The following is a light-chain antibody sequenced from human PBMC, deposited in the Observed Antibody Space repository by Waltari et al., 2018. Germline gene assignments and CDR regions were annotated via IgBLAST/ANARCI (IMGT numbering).Light chain of an antibody. CDR2: ASS. V-gene: IGKV1-39*01. CDR1: QSISSY. J-gene: IGKJ3*01. CDR3: QQSYSTPPFT. Sequence: DIQMTQSPSSLSASVGDRVTITCRASQSISSYLNWFQQKPGKAPKLLIYASSSLQSGVPSRFSGSGSETAFTLTISSLHPEDFATYYCQQSYSTPPFTFGPGTKVDIK.